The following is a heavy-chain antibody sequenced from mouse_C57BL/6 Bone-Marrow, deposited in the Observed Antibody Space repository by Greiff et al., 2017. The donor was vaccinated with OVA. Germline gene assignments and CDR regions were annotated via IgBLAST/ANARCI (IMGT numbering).Heavy chain of an antibody. CDR3: ASNYGNYHYYAMDY. J-gene: IGHJ4*01. Sequence: VKLQQPGAELVKPGASVKLSCKASGYTFTSYWMQWVKQRPGQGLEWIGEIDPSDSYTNYNQKFKGKATLTVDTSSSTAYMQLSSLTSEDSAVYYCASNYGNYHYYAMDYWGQGTSVTVSS. D-gene: IGHD2-1*01. CDR1: GYTFTSYW. V-gene: IGHV1-50*01. CDR2: IDPSDSYT.